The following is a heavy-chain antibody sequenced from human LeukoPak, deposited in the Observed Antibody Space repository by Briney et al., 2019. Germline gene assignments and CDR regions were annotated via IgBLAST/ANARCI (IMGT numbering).Heavy chain of an antibody. CDR3: ARAPTSYYYAMDV. CDR2: ISSSGSAI. J-gene: IGHJ6*02. Sequence: PGGSLRLSCAASGFTFSSYEMNWVRQAPGKGLEWVSCISSSGSAIYYADSVKGRFTISGDNAKNSLHLQMNSLRAEDTAVYYCARAPTSYYYAMDVWGQGATVTVSS. CDR1: GFTFSSYE. V-gene: IGHV3-48*03.